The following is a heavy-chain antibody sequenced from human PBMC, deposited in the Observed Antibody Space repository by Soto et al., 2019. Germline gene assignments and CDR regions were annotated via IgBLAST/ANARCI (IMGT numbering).Heavy chain of an antibody. CDR2: INSDGSST. J-gene: IGHJ4*02. D-gene: IGHD2-15*01. Sequence: GGSLRLPCAASGFTFSSYWMHWVRQAPGKGLVWVSRINSDGSSTSYADSVKGRFTISRDNAKNTLYLQMNSLRAEDTAVYYCASSGVTYCSGGSCYPPKSWGQGTLVTVSS. CDR1: GFTFSSYW. CDR3: ASSGVTYCSGGSCYPPKS. V-gene: IGHV3-74*01.